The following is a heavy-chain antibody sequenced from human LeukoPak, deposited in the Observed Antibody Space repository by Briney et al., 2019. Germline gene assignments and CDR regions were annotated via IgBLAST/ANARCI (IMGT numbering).Heavy chain of an antibody. V-gene: IGHV3-23*03. D-gene: IGHD6-6*01. CDR3: ARDSYSSSPNWFDP. CDR2: IYSGGST. CDR1: GFTFSSYA. Sequence: GGSLRLSCAASGFTFSSYAMSWVRQTPGKGPEWVSVIYSGGSTYYADSVKGRFTISRDNSKNTLYLQMNSLRAEDTAVYYCARDSYSSSPNWFDPWGQGTLVTVSS. J-gene: IGHJ5*02.